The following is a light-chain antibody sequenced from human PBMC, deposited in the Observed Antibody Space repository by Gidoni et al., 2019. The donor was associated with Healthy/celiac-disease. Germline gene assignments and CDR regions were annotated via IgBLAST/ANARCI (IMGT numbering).Light chain of an antibody. CDR3: QQYGSSPTT. CDR2: GAS. Sequence: EIVLMQSPGTLALSPGERATLSCRASQSISSSYLAWYQQKPGQAPRLLIYGASSRATSLPDRFSGSGSGADFTITISRLEPEDFAVYYYQQYGSSPTTFGQGTKVEIK. CDR1: QSISSSY. J-gene: IGKJ1*01. V-gene: IGKV3-20*01.